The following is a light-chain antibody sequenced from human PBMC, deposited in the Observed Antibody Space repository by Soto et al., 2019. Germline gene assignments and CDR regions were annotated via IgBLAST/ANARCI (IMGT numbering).Light chain of an antibody. J-gene: IGLJ2*01. Sequence: QSALTQPASVSGYPGQSITISCTGTSSDVGSYNLVSWYQQHPGKAPKLMIYEGSKRPSGVSNRFCGSKSGNTASLTISGLQAEDEADYYCCSYAGSSTLVFGGGTKVTVL. CDR1: SSDVGSYNL. CDR2: EGS. V-gene: IGLV2-23*01. CDR3: CSYAGSSTLV.